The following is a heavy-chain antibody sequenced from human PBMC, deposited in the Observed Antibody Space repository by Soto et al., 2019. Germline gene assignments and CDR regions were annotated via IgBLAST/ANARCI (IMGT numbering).Heavy chain of an antibody. CDR2: INAANGDT. V-gene: IGHV1-3*01. J-gene: IGHJ5*02. CDR3: VRRHVSATGIDWFDP. Sequence: ASVKVSCKASGYTFTSYGIHWVRQAPGQRLEWMGWINAANGDTKYSPKFQGRVTITRDTSKSTAYMELSSLRSEDTAVYYCVRRHVSATGIDWFDPWGQGTLVTVSS. CDR1: GYTFTSYG. D-gene: IGHD6-13*01.